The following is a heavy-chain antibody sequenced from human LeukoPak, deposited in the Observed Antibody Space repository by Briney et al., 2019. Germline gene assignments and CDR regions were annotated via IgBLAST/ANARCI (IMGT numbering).Heavy chain of an antibody. CDR1: GFTFSTYE. V-gene: IGHV3-48*03. CDR3: AVGGGY. J-gene: IGHJ4*02. Sequence: PGGSLRLSCAASGFTFSTYEMNWVRQAPVKGLEWVSYISSGATTTKYADSVKGRFTISRDDAKNSLYLQMNNLRPDDTAVYYCAVGGGYWGQGTLVTVSS. D-gene: IGHD3-10*01. CDR2: ISSGATTT.